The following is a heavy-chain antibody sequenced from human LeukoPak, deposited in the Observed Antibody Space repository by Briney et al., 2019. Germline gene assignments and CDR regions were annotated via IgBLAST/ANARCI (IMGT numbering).Heavy chain of an antibody. J-gene: IGHJ6*03. CDR2: ISGGGSST. V-gene: IGHV3-23*01. CDR3: AKGDSSGPRLYYYYYMDV. D-gene: IGHD3-22*01. Sequence: ETLSLTCTVSGGSISSSSYYWGWIRQPPGKGLEWVSAISGGGSSTYYADSVKGRFTISRDNSKNTLYLQMNSLRAEDTAVYYCAKGDSSGPRLYYYYYMDVWGKGTTVTISS. CDR1: GGSISSSSYY.